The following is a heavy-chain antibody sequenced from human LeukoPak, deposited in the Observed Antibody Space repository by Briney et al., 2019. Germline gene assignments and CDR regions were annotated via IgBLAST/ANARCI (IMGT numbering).Heavy chain of an antibody. V-gene: IGHV1-8*01. CDR3: ARVRVPMGRPRLWYFDY. D-gene: IGHD1-1*01. J-gene: IGHJ4*02. CDR1: GYTFTTYD. Sequence: ASLKVSCKASGYTFTTYDINWVRQAPGQGLEWMGWMNPNTGSTGYAQKFQGRVTITADESTSTAYMELSSLRSEDTAVYYCARVRVPMGRPRLWYFDYWGQGTLVTVSS. CDR2: MNPNTGST.